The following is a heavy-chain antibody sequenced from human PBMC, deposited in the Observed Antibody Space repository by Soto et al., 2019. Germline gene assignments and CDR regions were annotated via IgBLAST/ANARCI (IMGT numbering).Heavy chain of an antibody. CDR2: ISGSGGST. CDR3: APHLWFGELYY. J-gene: IGHJ4*02. Sequence: EVQLLESGGGVVQPGGSLRLSCAASGFTFSSYAMSWVRQAPGKGLEWVSAISGSGGSTYYADSVKGRFTISRDNSKNTLSLQMNSLRAEDTAVYYCAPHLWFGELYYWGQGTLVTVSS. D-gene: IGHD3-10*01. CDR1: GFTFSSYA. V-gene: IGHV3-23*01.